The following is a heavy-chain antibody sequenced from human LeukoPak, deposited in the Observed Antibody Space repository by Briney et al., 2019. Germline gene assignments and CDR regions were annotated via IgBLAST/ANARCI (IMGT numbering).Heavy chain of an antibody. CDR1: GYTFSNYY. J-gene: IGHJ5*02. Sequence: GASVKVSCKTSGYTFSNYYIHWVRQAPGQGLEWMGWIYPKSGETKYAQIFQGSVTLTRDTSISTAYMDLRRLKSDDTAVYYCARGSNIYYYDKLDPWGQGTLVTVSS. V-gene: IGHV1-2*02. D-gene: IGHD3-22*01. CDR3: ARGSNIYYYDKLDP. CDR2: IYPKSGET.